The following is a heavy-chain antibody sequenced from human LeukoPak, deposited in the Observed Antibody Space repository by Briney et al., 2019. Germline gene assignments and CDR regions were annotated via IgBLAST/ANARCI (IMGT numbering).Heavy chain of an antibody. V-gene: IGHV3-30*02. D-gene: IGHD1-14*01. Sequence: GGSLRLSCGASGFTFSNYGMLWVRQAPGKGLDWVAFIRYDGNNKLYADSVKGRVTISRDNSKNTPYLHINSLRAEDTAVYYCAKDNPLDYWGQGTLVTVYS. CDR1: GFTFSNYG. J-gene: IGHJ4*02. CDR2: IRYDGNNK. CDR3: AKDNPLDY.